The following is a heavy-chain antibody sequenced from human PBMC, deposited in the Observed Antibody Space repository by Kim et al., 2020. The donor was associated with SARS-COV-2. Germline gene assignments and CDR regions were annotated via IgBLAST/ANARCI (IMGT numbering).Heavy chain of an antibody. V-gene: IGHV4-39*01. J-gene: IGHJ4*02. CDR2: IYYTGRT. D-gene: IGHD7-27*01. CDR3: ARQLGVGRWGLDS. CDR1: GGSIGSASYW. Sequence: SETLSLTCSVSGGSIGSASYWWAWIRQPQGKAMEWIGSIYYTGRTHYNWSLKSRVTMSVDTSKNQFSLKLNSVTAADTAVYYCARQLGVGRWGLDSWGQGTLVTVSS.